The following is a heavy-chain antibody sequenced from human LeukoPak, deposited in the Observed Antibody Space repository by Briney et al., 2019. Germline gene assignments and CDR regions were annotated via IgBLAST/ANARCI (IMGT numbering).Heavy chain of an antibody. V-gene: IGHV3-11*06. CDR3: ARARPPLWFGESLGNYYFDY. J-gene: IGHJ4*02. CDR1: GFTFSDYY. Sequence: GGSLRLSCAASGFTFSDYYMSWIRQAPGKGLEWVSSISSSSSYIYYADSVKGRFTISRDNAKNSLYLQMNSLRAEDTAVYYCARARPPLWFGESLGNYYFDYWGQGTLVTVSS. CDR2: ISSSSSYI. D-gene: IGHD3-10*01.